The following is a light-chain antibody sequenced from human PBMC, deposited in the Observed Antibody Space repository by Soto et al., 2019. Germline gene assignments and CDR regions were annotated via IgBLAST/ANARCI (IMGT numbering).Light chain of an antibody. V-gene: IGKV1-33*01. J-gene: IGKJ2*01. CDR2: DAS. CDR3: HQHDNLLPWYT. Sequence: DLQMTQSPSSLSASVGDRVTITCQVSQDISNYLNWYQQKPGKAPKLLIYDASNLETGVPSRFSGSGSGTDFTFTISSLQPEDIATYYCHQHDNLLPWYTFGQGTKLEIK. CDR1: QDISNY.